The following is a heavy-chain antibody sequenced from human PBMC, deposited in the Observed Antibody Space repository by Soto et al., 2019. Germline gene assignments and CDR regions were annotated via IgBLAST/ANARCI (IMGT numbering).Heavy chain of an antibody. CDR3: ARDAAVGLFDY. J-gene: IGHJ4*02. V-gene: IGHV1-18*01. D-gene: IGHD1-26*01. Sequence: ASVKVSCKASGYTFTSYGITWVRQAPGQGLEWMGWISAYNGNTHYAQKLQGRVTMTTDTSTSTAYMELRSLRSDDTAVYYCARDAAVGLFDYWGQGTLVTVSS. CDR2: ISAYNGNT. CDR1: GYTFTSYG.